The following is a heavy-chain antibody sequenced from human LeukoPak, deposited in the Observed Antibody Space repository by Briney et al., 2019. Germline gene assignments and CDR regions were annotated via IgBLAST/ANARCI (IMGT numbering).Heavy chain of an antibody. D-gene: IGHD3-10*02. CDR1: GFTFNTYW. J-gene: IGHJ4*02. CDR3: ARDVRSGLNYFVFADY. CDR2: IKPDGSES. V-gene: IGHV3-7*01. Sequence: GGSLRLSCAASGFTFNTYWMSWVRQAPGKGLEWVANIKPDGSESYYADSVKGRFSISRDNTKNSLYQQMNSLRAEDTAVYYCARDVRSGLNYFVFADYWGQGTLVTVSS.